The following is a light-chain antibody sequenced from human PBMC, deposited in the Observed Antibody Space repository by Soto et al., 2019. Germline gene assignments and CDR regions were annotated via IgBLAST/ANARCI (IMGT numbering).Light chain of an antibody. CDR3: QQFDSPPLT. V-gene: IGKV1-33*01. J-gene: IGKJ5*01. Sequence: DILMTQSPSSLSASVGDRVTIICQASQDITNYLNWYQQKPGKAPKLLIHDSSNLETGVPSRFSGSGSGTYFFFTISSLQPEDIATYFCQQFDSPPLTFGQGTRLEIK. CDR2: DSS. CDR1: QDITNY.